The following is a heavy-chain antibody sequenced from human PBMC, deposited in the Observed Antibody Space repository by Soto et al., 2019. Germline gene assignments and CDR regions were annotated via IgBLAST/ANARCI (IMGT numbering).Heavy chain of an antibody. V-gene: IGHV3-74*01. CDR2: INSDGSTI. CDR1: GFTADDYA. J-gene: IGHJ3*02. D-gene: IGHD3-10*01. CDR3: ARDRGYPDSFDI. Sequence: PGGSLRLSCVASGFTADDYAMHWVRQVPGKGLVWVSHINSDGSTIVYADSVKGRFTISRDNAKSTMFLQMNSLSVEDTAVYYCARDRGYPDSFDIWGQGTMVTVS.